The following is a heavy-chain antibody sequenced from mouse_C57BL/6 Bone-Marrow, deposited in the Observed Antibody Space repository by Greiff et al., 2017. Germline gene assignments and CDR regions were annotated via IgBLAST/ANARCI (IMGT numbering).Heavy chain of an antibody. CDR1: GFNIKDDY. V-gene: IGHV14-4*01. D-gene: IGHD1-1*01. CDR3: TSYYYGSSYFDY. Sequence: VQLQQSGAELVRPGASVKLSCTASGFNIKDDYMHWVKQRPEQGLEWIGWIDPENGDTASASKFQGKATITADTSSNTAYLQLRSLTSEDTAVYYCTSYYYGSSYFDYWGQGTTLTVSS. J-gene: IGHJ2*01. CDR2: IDPENGDT.